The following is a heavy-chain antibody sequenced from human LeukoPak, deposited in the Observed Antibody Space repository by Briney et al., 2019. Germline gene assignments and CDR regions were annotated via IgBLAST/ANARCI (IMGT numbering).Heavy chain of an antibody. CDR1: GFTFSNYG. CDR2: IWYDGSNK. CDR3: ARKRGFGNYYYYGMDV. J-gene: IGHJ6*02. D-gene: IGHD3-10*01. Sequence: GGSLRLSCAASGFTFSNYGIHWVRQAPGMGLEWVAVIWYDGSNKYYADSVKGRFTISRDNSKNTLYLQMNSLRAEDTAVYYCARKRGFGNYYYYGMDVWGQGTTVTVSS. V-gene: IGHV3-33*01.